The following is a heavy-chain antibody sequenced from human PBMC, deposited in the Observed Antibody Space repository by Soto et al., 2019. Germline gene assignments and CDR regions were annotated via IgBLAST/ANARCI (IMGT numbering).Heavy chain of an antibody. Sequence: QLQLQESGSGLVKPSQTLSLTCAVSGGSIRSGSYSWSWIRQPPGKGLEWIGYIYHSGSTYYNPSLKSRVTISVDRSKNQLSLKLSSVTAADTAVYYCARTESGTFDPWGQGTLVTVSS. D-gene: IGHD1-7*01. J-gene: IGHJ5*02. CDR2: IYHSGST. CDR1: GGSIRSGSYS. V-gene: IGHV4-30-2*01. CDR3: ARTESGTFDP.